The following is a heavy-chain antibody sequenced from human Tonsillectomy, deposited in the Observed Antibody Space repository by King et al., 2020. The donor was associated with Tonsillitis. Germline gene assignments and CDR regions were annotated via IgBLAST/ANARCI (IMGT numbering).Heavy chain of an antibody. CDR1: GGSLSSYY. V-gene: IGHV4-59*01. Sequence: QLQESGPGLVKPSETLSLTCTVSGGSLSSYYWSWIRQPPGKGLEWIGYISYTGSTNYNPSLKSRVTISVDTSKNHFSLKLSSVTAADTAVYYCARAQAMDVWGKGTTVTVSS. CDR2: ISYTGST. CDR3: ARAQAMDV. J-gene: IGHJ6*04.